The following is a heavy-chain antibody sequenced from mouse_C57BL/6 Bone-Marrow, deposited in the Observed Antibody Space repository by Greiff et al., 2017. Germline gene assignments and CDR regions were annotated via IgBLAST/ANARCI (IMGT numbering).Heavy chain of an antibody. V-gene: IGHV5-6*01. CDR3: ARPGVAYFDY. Sequence: EVHLVGSGGDLVKPGGSLKLSCAASGFTFSSYGMSWVRQTPDKRLEWVATISRGGTYTYYPDSVKGRFTISRDNAKNTLYLQMSSLKSEDTAMYYCARPGVAYFDYWGQGTTLTVSS. CDR2: ISRGGTYT. J-gene: IGHJ2*01. CDR1: GFTFSSYG.